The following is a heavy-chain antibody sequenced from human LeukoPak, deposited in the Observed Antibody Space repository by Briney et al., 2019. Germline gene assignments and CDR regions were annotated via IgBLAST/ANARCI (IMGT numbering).Heavy chain of an antibody. CDR1: GGSLSSGGYY. Sequence: SETLSLTCTVSGGSLSSGGYYWSWIRQHPGKGLEWIGYIYYSGSTYYNPSLKSRVTISVDTSKNQFSLKLSSVTAADTAVYYCARAGYCSGGSCHSPASYYYGMDVWGQGTTVTVSS. CDR2: IYYSGST. J-gene: IGHJ6*02. V-gene: IGHV4-31*03. CDR3: ARAGYCSGGSCHSPASYYYGMDV. D-gene: IGHD2-15*01.